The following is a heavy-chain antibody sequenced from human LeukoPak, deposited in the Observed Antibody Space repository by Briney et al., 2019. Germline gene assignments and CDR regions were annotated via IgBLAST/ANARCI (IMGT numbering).Heavy chain of an antibody. CDR3: AKDSKGYCSSTSCYPPQGFDP. V-gene: IGHV3-21*01. D-gene: IGHD2-2*01. CDR1: GFTFSSYW. Sequence: PGGSLRLSCVASGFTFSSYWMHWVRQDPRKGLVWVSGISGSGGGTYYADSVKGLFTISRDNAKNSLYLQMNSLRAEDTAVYYCAKDSKGYCSSTSCYPPQGFDPWGQGTLVTVSS. J-gene: IGHJ5*02. CDR2: ISGSGGGT.